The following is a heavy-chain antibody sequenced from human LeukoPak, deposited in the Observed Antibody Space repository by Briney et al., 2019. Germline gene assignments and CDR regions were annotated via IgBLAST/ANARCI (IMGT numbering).Heavy chain of an antibody. V-gene: IGHV1-2*02. J-gene: IGHJ4*02. D-gene: IGHD6-19*01. Sequence: SVKVSCKAPGYMFTDYYMHWVRQAPGQGLEWMGWINPNSGGTNYAQKFQGRVTMTRDTSISTAYMELSRLRSDDTAVYSCARAYSSGWYYYFDYWGQGTLVTVSS. CDR3: ARAYSSGWYYYFDY. CDR2: INPNSGGT. CDR1: GYMFTDYY.